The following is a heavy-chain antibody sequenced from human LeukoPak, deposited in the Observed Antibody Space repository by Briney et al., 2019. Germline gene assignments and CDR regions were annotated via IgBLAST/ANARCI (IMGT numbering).Heavy chain of an antibody. Sequence: GRSLRLCCAASGFTFSSYDMHWDRQAPGKGLEWVAFISYDGSNKYYTDSVKGRFTISRDNSKNTLYLQMDSLRAEDTTVYYCARSGDFYYYHYTMDVWGEGTTVTVSS. CDR2: ISYDGSNK. CDR1: GFTFSSYD. V-gene: IGHV3-30*19. CDR3: ARSGDFYYYHYTMDV. J-gene: IGHJ6*04. D-gene: IGHD4-17*01.